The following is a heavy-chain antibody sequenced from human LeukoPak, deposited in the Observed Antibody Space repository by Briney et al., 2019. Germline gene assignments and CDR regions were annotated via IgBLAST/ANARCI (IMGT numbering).Heavy chain of an antibody. V-gene: IGHV4-59*08. D-gene: IGHD6-19*01. J-gene: IGHJ4*02. CDR1: GGSISSYY. Sequence: SETLSLTCTVSGGSISSYYWSWIRQPPGKGLEWIGYIYYSGNTNYNPSLKSRVTISVDTSKNQFSLKLSSVTAADTAIYYCARHDTSVWYSFDYWGQGTLVTVSS. CDR3: ARHDTSVWYSFDY. CDR2: IYYSGNT.